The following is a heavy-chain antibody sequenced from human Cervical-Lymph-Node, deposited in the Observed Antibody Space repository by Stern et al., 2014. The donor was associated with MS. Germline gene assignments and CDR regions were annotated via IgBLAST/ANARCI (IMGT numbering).Heavy chain of an antibody. CDR3: ARQIADYGDYYFDY. J-gene: IGHJ4*02. CDR2: ISAYNGNT. V-gene: IGHV1-18*01. Sequence: QVQLVQSGAEVKKPGASVRVSCKASGYTFNRDGITWVRQAPGQGLEWMGWISAYNGNTNYAQKLQGRVTMTTDTSTSTAYMELRSLRSDDTAVYYCARQIADYGDYYFDYWGQGTLVTVSS. CDR1: GYTFNRDG. D-gene: IGHD4-17*01.